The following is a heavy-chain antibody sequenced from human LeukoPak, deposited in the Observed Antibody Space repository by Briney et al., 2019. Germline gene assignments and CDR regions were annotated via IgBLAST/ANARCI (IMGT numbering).Heavy chain of an antibody. CDR2: IRSDGSNK. D-gene: IGHD3-22*01. CDR1: GFTFSDYG. Sequence: GGSLRLSCAASGFTFSDYGMHWVRQAPGKGLEWVAFIRSDGSNKYYADSVKGRFTISRDNSKNTPYLQMNSLRAEDTALYYCARAGMDGRGYYQGFDYWGQGTLVTVSS. CDR3: ARAGMDGRGYYQGFDY. V-gene: IGHV3-30*02. J-gene: IGHJ4*02.